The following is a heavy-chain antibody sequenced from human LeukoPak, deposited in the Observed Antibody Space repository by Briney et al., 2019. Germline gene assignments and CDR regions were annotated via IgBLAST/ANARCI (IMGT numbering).Heavy chain of an antibody. Sequence: QAGGSLRLSCAASGFTVVSNYISWVRQAPGKGLGWVSIIYSGGSTYYADSVKGRFTISRDNAKNSLYLQMNSLRAEDTAVYYCARGVELTGYSDYWGRGTLVTVSS. CDR1: GFTVVSNY. J-gene: IGHJ4*02. V-gene: IGHV3-53*01. CDR3: ARGVELTGYSDY. D-gene: IGHD3-9*01. CDR2: IYSGGST.